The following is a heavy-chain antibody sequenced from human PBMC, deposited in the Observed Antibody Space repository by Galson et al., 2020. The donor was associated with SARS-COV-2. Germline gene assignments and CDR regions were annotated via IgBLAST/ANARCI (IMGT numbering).Heavy chain of an antibody. CDR2: ISYDGSNK. Sequence: PGGSLRLSCAASGFTFSSYGMHWVRQAPGKGLEWVAVISYDGSNKYYADSVKGRFTISRDNSKNTLYLQMNSLRAEDTAVYYCAKVSIIAVAGSYYGMDVWGQGTTVTVSS. J-gene: IGHJ6*02. V-gene: IGHV3-30*18. CDR3: AKVSIIAVAGSYYGMDV. CDR1: GFTFSSYG. D-gene: IGHD6-19*01.